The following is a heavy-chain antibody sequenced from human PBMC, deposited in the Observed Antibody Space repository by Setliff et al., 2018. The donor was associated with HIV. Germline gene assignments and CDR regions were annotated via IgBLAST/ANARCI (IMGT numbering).Heavy chain of an antibody. J-gene: IGHJ3*02. CDR1: GGTFTNSA. CDR2: IFPILGIA. CDR3: ARIPTGGAFDI. V-gene: IGHV1-69*10. D-gene: IGHD2-8*02. Sequence: SVKVSCKASGGTFTNSAIGWVRQAPGQGLEWMGAIFPILGIANSAQKFQGRVTINTDESTNTDYMELRSLRSEDTAVYYCARIPTGGAFDIWGQGTMVTVSS.